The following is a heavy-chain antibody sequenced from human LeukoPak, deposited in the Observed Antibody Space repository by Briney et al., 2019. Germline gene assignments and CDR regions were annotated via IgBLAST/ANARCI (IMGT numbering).Heavy chain of an antibody. V-gene: IGHV4-34*01. J-gene: IGHJ4*02. CDR2: INHSGST. CDR3: ATSRYSGSYQLFDY. CDR1: GGSFSGYY. D-gene: IGHD1-26*01. Sequence: SETLSLTCAVYGGSFSGYYWSWIRQPPGKGLEWIGEINHSGSTNYNPSLKSRVTISVDTSKNQFSLKLSSVTAADTAVYYCATSRYSGSYQLFDYWGQGTLVTVSS.